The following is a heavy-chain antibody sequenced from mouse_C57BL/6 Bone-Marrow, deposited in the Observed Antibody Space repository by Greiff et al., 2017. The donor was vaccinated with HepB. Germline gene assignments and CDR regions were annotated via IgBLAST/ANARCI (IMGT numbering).Heavy chain of an antibody. Sequence: EVQRVESGGGLVQSGRSLRLSCATSGFTFSDFYMEWVRQAPGKGLAWIAASRNKANDYTTEYSASVKGRFIVSRDTSQSILYLQMNALRAEDTAIFYCSRDPYYYGSSYGYFDVWGTGTTVTVSS. V-gene: IGHV7-1*01. D-gene: IGHD1-1*01. CDR3: SRDPYYYGSSYGYFDV. CDR1: GFTFSDFY. CDR2: SRNKANDYTT. J-gene: IGHJ1*03.